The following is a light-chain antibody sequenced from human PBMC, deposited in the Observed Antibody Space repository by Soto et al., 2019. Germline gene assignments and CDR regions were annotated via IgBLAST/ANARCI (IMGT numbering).Light chain of an antibody. CDR2: GVT. CDR1: HNDIGTYDY. J-gene: IGLJ1*01. V-gene: IGLV2-14*03. CDR3: GTWDTSLSAGV. Sequence: QSALTQPTSVSGSPGQSITISCTGNHNDIGTYDYVSWYQQHPGRAPRLLIYGVTTRPSGISDRFSASKSGLTASLTISGLQPEDEADYYCGTWDTSLSAGVFGSGTKVTGL.